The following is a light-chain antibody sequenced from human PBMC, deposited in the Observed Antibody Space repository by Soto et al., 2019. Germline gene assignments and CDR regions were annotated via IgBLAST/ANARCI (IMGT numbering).Light chain of an antibody. CDR1: QDIGSY. J-gene: IGKJ3*01. Sequence: IQLTQSPSSLSASVGDRVTITCRASQDIGSYLAWYQHRPGKAPKLLIYAASTLQSGVPSRFSGSGSGTDFSLTISRLQPEDFATYYCQQLDSYPQGTFGPGTKLDIK. V-gene: IGKV1-9*01. CDR2: AAS. CDR3: QQLDSYPQGT.